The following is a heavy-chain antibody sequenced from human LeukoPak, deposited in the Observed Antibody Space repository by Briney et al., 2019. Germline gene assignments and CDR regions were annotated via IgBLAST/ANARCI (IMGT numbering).Heavy chain of an antibody. CDR2: IYYSGST. CDR1: GASISGDY. J-gene: IGHJ6*03. Sequence: PSETLSLTCTVSGASISGDYWSWIRQPPGKGLEWIGFIYYSGSTYYNPSLKSRVTISVDTSKNEFSLRLNSVTAADTAVYYCARLREYYYNYMDVWGKGTTVTISS. CDR3: ARLREYYYNYMDV. D-gene: IGHD3-10*01. V-gene: IGHV4-59*08.